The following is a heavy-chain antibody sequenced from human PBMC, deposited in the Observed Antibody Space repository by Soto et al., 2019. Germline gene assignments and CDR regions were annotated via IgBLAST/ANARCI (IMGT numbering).Heavy chain of an antibody. J-gene: IGHJ6*01. Sequence: ASGKPTCEASGNTISTYAMLWVRQAPGQRLEWRGWLNGGTGQTRYSQKFQDRVIITGDTSASTGYMVLISLTSDDTAGYDCARRKGFEWNYLYYCLYVWG. CDR2: LNGGTGQT. V-gene: IGHV1-3*01. CDR3: ARRKGFEWNYLYYCLYV. CDR1: GNTISTYA. D-gene: IGHD3-9*01.